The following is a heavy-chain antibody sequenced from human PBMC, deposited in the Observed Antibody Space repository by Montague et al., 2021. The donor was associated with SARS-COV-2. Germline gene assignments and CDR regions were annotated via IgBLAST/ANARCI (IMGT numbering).Heavy chain of an antibody. CDR1: GGSISSGSYY. CDR2: IYTSGST. J-gene: IGHJ6*02. V-gene: IGHV4-61*02. Sequence: TLSLTCTVSGGSISSGSYYWSWIRQPAGKGLEWIGRIYTSGSTNYSPSLKSRVTISVDTSKNQFSLKLSSVTAADTAVYYCARETFSGYSYGRGSYYYYYGMDVWGQGTTVTVSS. CDR3: ARETFSGYSYGRGSYYYYYGMDV. D-gene: IGHD5-18*01.